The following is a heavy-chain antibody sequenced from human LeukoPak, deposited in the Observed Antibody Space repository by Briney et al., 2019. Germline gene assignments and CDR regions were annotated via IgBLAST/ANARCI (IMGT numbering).Heavy chain of an antibody. CDR1: GGSISGYY. CDR2: LYGSGSI. D-gene: IGHD2-21*01. V-gene: IGHV4-4*07. Sequence: PSETLSLTCTVSGGSISGYYWSWIRQPAGKGLEWIGRLYGSGSINYNPSLKGRLSLSGDTSKNQFSLKLSSVTAADTAVYYCAREARLASAAGLDVWGQGTTVTVSS. CDR3: AREARLASAAGLDV. J-gene: IGHJ6*02.